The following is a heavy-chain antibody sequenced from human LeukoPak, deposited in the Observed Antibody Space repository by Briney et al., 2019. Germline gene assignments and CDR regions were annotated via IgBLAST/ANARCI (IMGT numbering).Heavy chain of an antibody. J-gene: IGHJ4*02. CDR2: ISSSGSTI. V-gene: IGHV3-11*01. CDR3: ARDESSGSSSPDPYFDY. CDR1: GFTFSDYY. D-gene: IGHD1-26*01. Sequence: PGGSLRLSCAASGFTFSDYYMSWIRQAPGKGLEWVSYISSSGSTIYYADSVKGRFTISRDNAKNSLYLQMNSLRAEDTAVYYCARDESSGSSSPDPYFDYWGQGTLVTVSS.